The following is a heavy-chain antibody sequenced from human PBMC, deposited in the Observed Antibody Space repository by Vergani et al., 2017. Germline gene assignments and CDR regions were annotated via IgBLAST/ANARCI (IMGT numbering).Heavy chain of an antibody. CDR2: ISPGASTV. Sequence: LEESGGGSVKPGGSLRLSCAASGYKFSDHYMSWIRQAPRKGLEWVSHISPGASTVSYTDSVTGRFTVSRDNDNNSLTLDMTTLRVEDTAVYYCAKNLGIATTRHYYAMDVWGQGTTVTVSS. J-gene: IGHJ6*02. D-gene: IGHD6-13*01. V-gene: IGHV3-11*04. CDR1: GYKFSDHY. CDR3: AKNLGIATTRHYYAMDV.